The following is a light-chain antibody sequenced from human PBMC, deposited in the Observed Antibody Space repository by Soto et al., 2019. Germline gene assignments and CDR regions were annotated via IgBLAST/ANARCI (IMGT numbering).Light chain of an antibody. CDR3: AAWDDSLNGRV. CDR2: NND. V-gene: IGLV1-44*01. J-gene: IGLJ1*01. Sequence: QSVLTQPPSASGTPGQRVTIFCYGSNSNIGSNTVNWYQQLPGTAPKLLIYNNDQRPSGVPDRFSGSKSGTSASLAISGLQSEDEADYYCAAWDDSLNGRVFGTGTKVTVL. CDR1: NSNIGSNT.